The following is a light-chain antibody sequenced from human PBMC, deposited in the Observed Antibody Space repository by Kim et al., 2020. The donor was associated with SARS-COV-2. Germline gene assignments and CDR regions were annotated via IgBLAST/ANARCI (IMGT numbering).Light chain of an antibody. CDR2: GAS. J-gene: IGKJ2*01. CDR1: LSLSSKY. Sequence: LSPGERTNLTCSAGLSLSSKYFSWYQQKCGQPPRLLISGASSRATGIPDRFSGSGSGTDFALTISGLEPEDFTVYYCQQYGSSPYTFGQGTKLEI. CDR3: QQYGSSPYT. V-gene: IGKV3-20*01.